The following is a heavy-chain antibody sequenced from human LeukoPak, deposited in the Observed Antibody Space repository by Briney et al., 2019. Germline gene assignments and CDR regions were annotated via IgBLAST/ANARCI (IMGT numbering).Heavy chain of an antibody. V-gene: IGHV3-21*01. Sequence: PGGSLRLSCAASGFTFSSYSMNWVRQAPGKGLEWVSSISSSSSYIYYADSVKGRFTISRDNAKNSLYLQMNSLRAEDTAVYYCARDYRRDYYGSGSYYNPHYWGQGILVTVSS. CDR2: ISSSSSYI. CDR3: ARDYRRDYYGSGSYYNPHY. CDR1: GFTFSSYS. J-gene: IGHJ4*02. D-gene: IGHD3-10*01.